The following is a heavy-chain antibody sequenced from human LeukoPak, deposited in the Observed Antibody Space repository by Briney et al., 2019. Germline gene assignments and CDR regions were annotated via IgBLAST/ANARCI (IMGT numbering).Heavy chain of an antibody. CDR3: AKDGFDY. CDR2: ISYDGSNK. Sequence: GGSLRLSCAASGFTFSSYGMHWVRQAPGKGLEWVAVISYDGSNKYYADSVKGRFTISRDISKNTLYLQMNSLRAEDTAVYYCAKDGFDYWGQGTLVTVSS. CDR1: GFTFSSYG. V-gene: IGHV3-30*18. J-gene: IGHJ4*02.